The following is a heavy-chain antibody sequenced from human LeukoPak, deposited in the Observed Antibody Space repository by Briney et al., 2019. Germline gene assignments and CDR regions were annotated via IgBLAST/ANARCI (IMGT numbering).Heavy chain of an antibody. CDR3: ARSGIQLWTGYFDY. CDR2: ISYDGSNK. CDR1: GFTFSSYA. V-gene: IGHV3-30-3*01. J-gene: IGHJ4*02. Sequence: PGGSLRLSCAASGFTFSSYAMHRVRQAPGKGLEWVAVISYDGSNKYYADSVKGRFTISRDNSKNTLYLQMNSLRAEDTAVYYCARSGIQLWTGYFDYWGQGTLVTVSS. D-gene: IGHD5-18*01.